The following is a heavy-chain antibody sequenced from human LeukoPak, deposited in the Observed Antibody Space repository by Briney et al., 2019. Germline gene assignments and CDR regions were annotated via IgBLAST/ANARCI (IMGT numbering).Heavy chain of an antibody. J-gene: IGHJ4*02. CDR2: IYSGGST. V-gene: IGHV3-53*05. CDR1: GFTVSSNY. CDR3: VKDNPLDY. Sequence: PGGSLTLSCAASGFTVSSNYMSWVRQAPGKGLEWVSVIYSGGSTYYADSVKGRFTISRDNSKNTLYLHINSLRAEDTAVYYCVKDNPLDYWGQGTLVIVSS. D-gene: IGHD1-14*01.